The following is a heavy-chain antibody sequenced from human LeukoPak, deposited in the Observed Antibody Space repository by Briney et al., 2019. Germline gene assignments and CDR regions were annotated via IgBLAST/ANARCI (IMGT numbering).Heavy chain of an antibody. J-gene: IGHJ4*02. CDR1: GGSISSGGYY. Sequence: SETLSLTCTVSGGSISSGGYYWSWIRQHPGKGLEWIVYIYYSGSTYYNPSLKSRVTISVDTSKNQFSLKLSSVTAADTAVYYCARDLDYGDYGGGYYFDYWGQGTLVTVSS. CDR2: IYYSGST. CDR3: ARDLDYGDYGGGYYFDY. V-gene: IGHV4-31*03. D-gene: IGHD4-17*01.